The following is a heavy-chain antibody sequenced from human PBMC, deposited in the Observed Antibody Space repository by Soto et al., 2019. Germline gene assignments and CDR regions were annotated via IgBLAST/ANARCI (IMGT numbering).Heavy chain of an antibody. CDR2: ISSGGGTT. CDR3: AKLKGGLGRVYGMDA. Sequence: DEQLVESGGGSLQPGGSLRLSCAASGFSFRNYAMTWVRQSPGKGLEWVSLISSGGGTTNYADSVKGRFSISRDNSQNMLYLQMNGLRGEDTALYYCAKLKGGLGRVYGMDAWGQGTLVIVSS. D-gene: IGHD3-16*01. CDR1: GFSFRNYA. V-gene: IGHV3-23*04. J-gene: IGHJ6*02.